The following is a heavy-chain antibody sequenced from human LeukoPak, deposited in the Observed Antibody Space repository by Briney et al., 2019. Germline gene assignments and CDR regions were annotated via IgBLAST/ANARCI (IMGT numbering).Heavy chain of an antibody. CDR1: GFTFDDYA. D-gene: IGHD6-13*01. J-gene: IGHJ6*02. CDR3: AKGTSYSSSWYVDGMDV. CDR2: ISWNSGSI. Sequence: GGSLRLSCAASGFTFDDYAMHWVRQAPGKGLEWVSGISWNSGSIGYADSVKGRFTIARDNAKNSLYLQMNSLRAEDTALYYCAKGTSYSSSWYVDGMDVWGQGTTVTVSS. V-gene: IGHV3-9*01.